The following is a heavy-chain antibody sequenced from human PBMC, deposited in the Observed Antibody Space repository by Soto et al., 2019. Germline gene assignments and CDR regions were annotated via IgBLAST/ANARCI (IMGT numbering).Heavy chain of an antibody. D-gene: IGHD6-13*01. V-gene: IGHV3-23*01. Sequence: EVQLLESGGGLVQPGGSLSLSCEASGFTFSDYAMSWVRQAPGKGLEWVSSISTSHYSAYYADSVKGRFTISRDNSKDTLLLQMNSLRADDTAVYYCVRGAGSSWYDYWGQGTLVTVSS. CDR3: VRGAGSSWYDY. CDR2: ISTSHYSA. J-gene: IGHJ4*02. CDR1: GFTFSDYA.